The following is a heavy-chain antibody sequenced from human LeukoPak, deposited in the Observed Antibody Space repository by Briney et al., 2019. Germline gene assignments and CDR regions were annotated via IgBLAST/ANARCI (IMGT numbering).Heavy chain of an antibody. CDR3: AREGIVVVVAATADAFDI. CDR1: GFTFSDYY. V-gene: IGHV3-11*01. J-gene: IGHJ3*02. Sequence: GGSLRLSCAASGFTFSDYYMSWIRQAPGKGLEWVSYISSSGSTIYYADSVKGRFTISRDNAKNSLYLQMNSLRADDTAVYYCAREGIVVVVAATADAFDIWGQGTMVTVSS. D-gene: IGHD2-15*01. CDR2: ISSSGSTI.